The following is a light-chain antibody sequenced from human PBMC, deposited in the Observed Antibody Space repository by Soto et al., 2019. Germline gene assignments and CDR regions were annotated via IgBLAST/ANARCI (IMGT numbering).Light chain of an antibody. J-gene: IGKJ2*01. V-gene: IGKV3-20*01. CDR1: QSVSTTN. CDR3: QQYGDSSYT. Sequence: EIVRTHAPATLSFAPGDRATLSCRSSQSVSTTNLAWYLQKPGQPPRLLIYGASSRATGIPDRFSGSGSGTDLTLPISRLDPDDFAVYYCQQYGDSSYTFGQGTQVEI. CDR2: GAS.